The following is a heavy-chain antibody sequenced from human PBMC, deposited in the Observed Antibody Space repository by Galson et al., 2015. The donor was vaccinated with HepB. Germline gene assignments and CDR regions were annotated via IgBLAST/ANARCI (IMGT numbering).Heavy chain of an antibody. V-gene: IGHV3-53*01. D-gene: IGHD6-13*01. CDR1: GFTFSSYA. CDR2: IYSGGST. CDR3: ARDGIAAAGNNWFDP. Sequence: SLRLSCAASGFTFSSYAMHWVRQAPGKGLEWVSVIYSGGSTYYADSVKGRFTISRDNSKNTLYLQMNSLRAEDTAVYYCARDGIAAAGNNWFDPWGQGTLVTVSS. J-gene: IGHJ5*02.